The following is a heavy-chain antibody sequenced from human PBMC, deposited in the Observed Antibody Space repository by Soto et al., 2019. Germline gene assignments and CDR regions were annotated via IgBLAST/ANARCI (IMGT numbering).Heavy chain of an antibody. D-gene: IGHD6-13*01. J-gene: IGHJ4*02. Sequence: SETLSLTCAGSGGSISSGGYSWSWIRQPPGKGLEWIGYMYHSGSTYYNPSLKSRVTISIDKSKNQFSLKLTSVTAADTAVYYCARARATIAAAAIFDCWGQGTLVTVSS. CDR1: GGSISSGGYS. CDR2: MYHSGST. CDR3: ARARATIAAAAIFDC. V-gene: IGHV4-30-2*01.